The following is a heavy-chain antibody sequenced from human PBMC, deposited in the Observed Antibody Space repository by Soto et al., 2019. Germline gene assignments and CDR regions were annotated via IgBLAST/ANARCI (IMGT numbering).Heavy chain of an antibody. J-gene: IGHJ4*02. V-gene: IGHV5-51*01. Sequence: GESLKISCQCSGYTFSNLCIGWVRQLPGKGLEWMGIIYPGDHETRYSPSFHGKVTISADKSINTAYLQWNGLEASDTAFYFCARSPRSSPYFDYWGQGALVTVSS. CDR3: ARSPRSSPYFDY. CDR2: IYPGDHET. D-gene: IGHD6-13*01. CDR1: GYTFSNLC.